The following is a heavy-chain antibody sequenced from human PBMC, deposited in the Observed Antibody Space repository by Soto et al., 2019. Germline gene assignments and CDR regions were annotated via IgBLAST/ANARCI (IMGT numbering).Heavy chain of an antibody. Sequence: EVQLVESGGGLVQTGGSLRLSCAASGFNCISYSMNWVRQAPGKGLEWVSYISSSSTTIYYADSVKGRFTISRDDAKNSLFLQMDSLRDEDTAVYYCARDHGGIGYVFDYWGQGTLVTVSS. V-gene: IGHV3-48*02. CDR1: GFNCISYS. CDR3: ARDHGGIGYVFDY. J-gene: IGHJ4*02. CDR2: ISSSSTTI. D-gene: IGHD3-16*01.